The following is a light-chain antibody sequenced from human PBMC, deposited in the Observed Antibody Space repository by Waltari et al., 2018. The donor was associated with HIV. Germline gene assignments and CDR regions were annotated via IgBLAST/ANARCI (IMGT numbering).Light chain of an antibody. CDR2: AAS. Sequence: DVKMTQSPSSLSASVGDTVTITCRASEDVLTYVNWYQQKLGKAPKLLMYAASSLQSGVPLRFSGSGSGTHFNFTINSLQVEDFATYYCQQHLRTPLTFGGGTRVEX. CDR3: QQHLRTPLT. CDR1: EDVLTY. V-gene: IGKV1-39*01. J-gene: IGKJ4*01.